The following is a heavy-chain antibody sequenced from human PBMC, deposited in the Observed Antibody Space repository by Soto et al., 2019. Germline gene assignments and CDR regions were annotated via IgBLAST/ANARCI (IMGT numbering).Heavy chain of an antibody. D-gene: IGHD5-12*01. Sequence: SETLSLTCTVSGGSIRSNHWSWSRQPPGKGLEWIGYIYYSGSTSYNPSLKSQVTISVDTSKNQFSLKLSSVTAADTAVYYCARRSRGGYETLYYFDYWGQGTLVTVSS. V-gene: IGHV4-59*01. CDR2: IYYSGST. J-gene: IGHJ4*02. CDR3: ARRSRGGYETLYYFDY. CDR1: GGSIRSNH.